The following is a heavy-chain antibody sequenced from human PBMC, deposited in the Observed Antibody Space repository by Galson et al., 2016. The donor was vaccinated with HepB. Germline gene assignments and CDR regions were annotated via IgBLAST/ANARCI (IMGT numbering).Heavy chain of an antibody. CDR2: IYSGGST. J-gene: IGHJ4*02. Sequence: SLRLSCAASGFTVSSNYMTWVRQSPGKVLEWVSVIYSGGSTYYADSVKGRFTITSDDSKHTLYLQMNSLRAEDTAVYYCARKSDSSTFGGDYWGQGTLVTVSS. D-gene: IGHD6-13*01. V-gene: IGHV3-66*01. CDR1: GFTVSSNY. CDR3: ARKSDSSTFGGDY.